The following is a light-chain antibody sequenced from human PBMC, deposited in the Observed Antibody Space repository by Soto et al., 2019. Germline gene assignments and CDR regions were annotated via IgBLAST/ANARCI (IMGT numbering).Light chain of an antibody. Sequence: QSVLAQPPSVSGAPGQRVTISCTGGRSNIGAGYNVHWYQQLPGAAPKLLIFGTSNRPSGVPDRFSGSKSGTSASLAITGLQAEDEADYYCAGWDDSLSGWVFGGGTKLTVL. CDR3: AGWDDSLSGWV. J-gene: IGLJ3*02. V-gene: IGLV1-40*01. CDR1: RSNIGAGYN. CDR2: GTS.